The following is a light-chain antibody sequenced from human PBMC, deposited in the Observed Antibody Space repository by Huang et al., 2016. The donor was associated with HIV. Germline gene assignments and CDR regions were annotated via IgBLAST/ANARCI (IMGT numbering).Light chain of an antibody. J-gene: IGKJ1*01. CDR1: QSFSNN. CDR2: GAS. CDR3: QKYNNWPGT. Sequence: EIVMTQSPATLSVSPGERATLSCWASQSFSNNLAWYQQKPGQAPRLLIDGASTRATGIPARFSGSGSGTEFTLTISSLQSEDFAVYYCQKYNNWPGTFGQGTKVEIK. V-gene: IGKV3-15*01.